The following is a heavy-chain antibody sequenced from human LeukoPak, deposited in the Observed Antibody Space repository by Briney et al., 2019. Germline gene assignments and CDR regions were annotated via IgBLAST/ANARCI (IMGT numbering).Heavy chain of an antibody. J-gene: IGHJ4*02. CDR3: ARSSLGTITAGPFDY. V-gene: IGHV1-18*01. Sequence: ASVKVSCKASGYTFSSYGIAWVRQAPGQGLEWMGWISGYNGNTNYAQKLQGRVSMTTDTSTTMAYMELRSLTSDDTALYYCARSSLGTITAGPFDYWGQGTLVTVSS. CDR2: ISGYNGNT. D-gene: IGHD5-12*01. CDR1: GYTFSSYG.